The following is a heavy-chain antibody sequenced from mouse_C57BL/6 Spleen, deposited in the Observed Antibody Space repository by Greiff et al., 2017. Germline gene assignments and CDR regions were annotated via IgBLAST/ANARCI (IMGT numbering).Heavy chain of an antibody. V-gene: IGHV1-4*01. Sequence: VQLVESGAELARPGASVKMSCKASGYTFTSYTMHWVKQRPGQGLEWIGYINPSSGYTKYNQKFKDKATLTADKSSSTAYMQLSSLTSEDSAVYYCAREQLKGFAYWGQGTLVTVSA. J-gene: IGHJ3*01. CDR1: GYTFTSYT. D-gene: IGHD3-2*02. CDR2: INPSSGYT. CDR3: AREQLKGFAY.